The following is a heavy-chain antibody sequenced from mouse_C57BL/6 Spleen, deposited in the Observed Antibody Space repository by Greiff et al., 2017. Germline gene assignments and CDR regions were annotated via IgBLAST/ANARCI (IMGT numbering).Heavy chain of an antibody. D-gene: IGHD1-1*01. Sequence: EVQVVESGGGLVKPGGSLKLSCAASGFTFSDYGMHCVRQAPEKGLEWVAYISSGSSTIYYADKVKGRFTLSRDNAKNTLCLQMTSLRSEDTAMYYCARSSKYYYDYWGQGTTLTVSS. V-gene: IGHV5-17*01. CDR1: GFTFSDYG. J-gene: IGHJ2*01. CDR2: ISSGSSTI. CDR3: ARSSKYYYDY.